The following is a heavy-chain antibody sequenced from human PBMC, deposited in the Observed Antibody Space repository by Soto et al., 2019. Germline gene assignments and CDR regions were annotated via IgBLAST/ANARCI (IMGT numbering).Heavy chain of an antibody. CDR2: INHSGST. J-gene: IGHJ4*02. D-gene: IGHD6-19*01. V-gene: IGHV4-34*01. CDR3: ARWREQWPSTFDY. Sequence: HSETLSLTCAVYGGSFSGYYWSWIRQPPGKGLEWIGEINHSGSTKCNPSLKSRVTMSVDTSKNQFSLKLSSVTAADTAVYYCARWREQWPSTFDYWGQGRQVTVSS. CDR1: GGSFSGYY.